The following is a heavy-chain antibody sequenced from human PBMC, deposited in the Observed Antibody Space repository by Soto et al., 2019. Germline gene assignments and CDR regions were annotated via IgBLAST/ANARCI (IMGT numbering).Heavy chain of an antibody. J-gene: IGHJ5*02. V-gene: IGHV3-30-3*01. D-gene: IGHD6-6*01. CDR2: ISYDGSNT. CDR1: GFTFSSYD. Sequence: GGSLSLSCAASGFTFSSYDMHWVRQAPGKGLEWVAVISYDGSNTYYADSVKGRFTISRDNSKNTLYLQMNSLRAEDTAVYYCATSGSSRYNWFDPWGQGPLVTASS. CDR3: ATSGSSRYNWFDP.